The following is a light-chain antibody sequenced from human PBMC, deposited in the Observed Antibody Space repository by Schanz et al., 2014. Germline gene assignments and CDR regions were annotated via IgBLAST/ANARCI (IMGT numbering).Light chain of an antibody. CDR1: QSIGSY. J-gene: IGKJ4*01. V-gene: IGKV1-5*01. Sequence: DIQMTQSPSSLSASVGDRVTITCRASQSIGSYLNWYQQKAGKAPKLLIYDASSLEGGVPSRFSGSRSGTEFTLTISSLQPDDFATYYCQQYKSYSPLTFGGGTKVEIK. CDR2: DAS. CDR3: QQYKSYSPLT.